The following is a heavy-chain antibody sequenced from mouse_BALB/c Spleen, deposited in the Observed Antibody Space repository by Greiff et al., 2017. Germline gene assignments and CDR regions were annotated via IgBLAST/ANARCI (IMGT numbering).Heavy chain of an antibody. CDR2: IDPANGNT. D-gene: IGHD2-14*01. V-gene: IGHV14-3*02. CDR1: GFNIKDTY. Sequence: VQLQQSGAELVKPGASVKLSCTASGFNIKDTYMHWVKQRPEQGLEWIGRIDPANGNTKYDPKFQGKATITADTSSNTAYLQLSSLTSEDTAVYYCARGEVRRAMDYWGQGTSVTVSS. J-gene: IGHJ4*01. CDR3: ARGEVRRAMDY.